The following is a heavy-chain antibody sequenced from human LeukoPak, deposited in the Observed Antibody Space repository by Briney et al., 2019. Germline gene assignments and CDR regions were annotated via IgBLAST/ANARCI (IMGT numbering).Heavy chain of an antibody. J-gene: IGHJ5*02. CDR2: IYYSGST. CDR1: GGSISSYY. V-gene: IGHV4-59*01. D-gene: IGHD6-19*01. Sequence: SETLSLTCNVSGGSISSYYWSWIRQPPGKGLEWIGHIYYSGSTLYNPSLKSRVTISIDTSKNQFSLKLSSVTAADTAVYYCAREYSSENWFDPWGQGTLVTVSS. CDR3: AREYSSENWFDP.